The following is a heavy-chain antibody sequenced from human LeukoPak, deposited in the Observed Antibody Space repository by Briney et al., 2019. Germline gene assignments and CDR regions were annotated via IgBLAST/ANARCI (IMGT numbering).Heavy chain of an antibody. V-gene: IGHV4-4*07. CDR3: ARGRGIAVALWWFDP. D-gene: IGHD6-19*01. Sequence: SETLSLTCTVSGGSISSYYWSWIRQPAGKGLEWIGRIYTSGSTNYNPSPQRRVTMSVDTSKNQFSLKLSSVTAADTAVYYCARGRGIAVALWWFDPWGQGTLVTVSS. J-gene: IGHJ5*02. CDR2: IYTSGST. CDR1: GGSISSYY.